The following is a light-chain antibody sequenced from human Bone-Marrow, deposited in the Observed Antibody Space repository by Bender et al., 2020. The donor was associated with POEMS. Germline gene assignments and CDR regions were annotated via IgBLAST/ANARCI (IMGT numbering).Light chain of an antibody. V-gene: IGLV2-8*01. CDR3: VAWDDTLNGWV. CDR1: SGDIGGYEH. J-gene: IGLJ2*01. Sequence: QSALTQPPSASGSPGQSVTISCTGISGDIGGYEHVSWYRQHPGKAPKLIIYEVTKRPSGVPDRFSGSKSGTSASLAISGLHSEDEADYYCVAWDDTLNGWVFGGGTKLTVL. CDR2: EVT.